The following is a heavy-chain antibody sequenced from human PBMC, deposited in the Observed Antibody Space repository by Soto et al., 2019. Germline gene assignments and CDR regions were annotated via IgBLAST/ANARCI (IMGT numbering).Heavy chain of an antibody. Sequence: ASVKVSCKASGYTFTGYHIDCVSQAHGQGLEWMGWINPNSGGTNYAQKFQGWVTMTRDTSISTAYMELSRLRSDDTAVYYCARARDSSSLRYYYYGMDVWGQGTTVTVSS. CDR2: INPNSGGT. V-gene: IGHV1-2*04. CDR3: ARARDSSSLRYYYYGMDV. J-gene: IGHJ6*02. CDR1: GYTFTGYH. D-gene: IGHD6-6*01.